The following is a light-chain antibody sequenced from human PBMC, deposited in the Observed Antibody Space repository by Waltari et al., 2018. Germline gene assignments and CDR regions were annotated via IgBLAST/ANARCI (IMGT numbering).Light chain of an antibody. CDR2: GAS. CDR1: QSLTKRY. V-gene: IGKV3-20*01. J-gene: IGKJ2*01. Sequence: ASQSLTKRYLAWYQQKPGQAPRLLIYGASSRAAGIPDRFSGSGSGTDFTLTISRLEPEDFAVYFCQQYGSSIMYTFGQGTKLEIK. CDR3: QQYGSSIMYT.